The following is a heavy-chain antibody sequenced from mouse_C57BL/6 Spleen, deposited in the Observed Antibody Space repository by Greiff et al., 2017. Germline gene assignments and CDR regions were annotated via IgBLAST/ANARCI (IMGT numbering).Heavy chain of an antibody. Sequence: QVQLQQPGAELVRPGSSVKLSCKASGYTFTSYWLHWVKQRPIQGLEWIGNIDPSDSETHYNQKFKDKATLTVDKSSSTAYMQLSSLTSEDSAVYYCARYDYDVYYAMDDWGQGTSVTVSS. CDR3: ARYDYDVYYAMDD. CDR1: GYTFTSYW. V-gene: IGHV1-52*01. D-gene: IGHD2-4*01. CDR2: IDPSDSET. J-gene: IGHJ4*01.